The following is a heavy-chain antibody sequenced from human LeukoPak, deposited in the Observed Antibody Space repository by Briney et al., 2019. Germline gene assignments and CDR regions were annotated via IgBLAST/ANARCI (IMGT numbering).Heavy chain of an antibody. V-gene: IGHV3-30*18. Sequence: PGGSLRLSCAASGFTFSSYGMHWVRQAPGKGLEWVALISYDGSNKYFADSVKGRFTISRDNSKNTLYLQMHSLRAEDTAVYYCGKDNVAAAGRYFDYWGQGTLVTVSS. CDR3: GKDNVAAAGRYFDY. J-gene: IGHJ4*02. D-gene: IGHD6-13*01. CDR2: ISYDGSNK. CDR1: GFTFSSYG.